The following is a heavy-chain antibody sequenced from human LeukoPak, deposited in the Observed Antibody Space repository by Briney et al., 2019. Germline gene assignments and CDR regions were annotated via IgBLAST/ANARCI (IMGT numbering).Heavy chain of an antibody. Sequence: PGGSLRLSCAASGFTFSSYSMNWVRQAPGKGLEWVSSISSSSSYIYYADSVRGRSTISRDNAKNSLYLQMNSLRAEDTAVYYCARAWAVSFDNWGQGTLVTVSS. J-gene: IGHJ4*02. CDR3: ARAWAVSFDN. CDR1: GFTFSSYS. D-gene: IGHD4-17*01. CDR2: ISSSSSYI. V-gene: IGHV3-21*01.